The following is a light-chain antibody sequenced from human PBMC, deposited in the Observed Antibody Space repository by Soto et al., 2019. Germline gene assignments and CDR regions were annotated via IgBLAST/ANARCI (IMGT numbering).Light chain of an antibody. J-gene: IGLJ1*01. CDR1: SSNIGAGYD. CDR3: QSYDSSLSGLV. CDR2: GNS. Sequence: QSVLTQPPSVSGAPGQRVTISCTGSSSNIGAGYDVHWYQQLPGTAPKLLIYGNSNRPSGLPARFSGSKSGTSASLAITGLQAEDEAEYDYQSYDSSLSGLVFGTGTKVTVL. V-gene: IGLV1-40*01.